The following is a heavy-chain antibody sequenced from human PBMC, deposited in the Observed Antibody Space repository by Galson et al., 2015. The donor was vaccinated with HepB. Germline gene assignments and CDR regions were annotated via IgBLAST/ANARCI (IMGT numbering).Heavy chain of an antibody. CDR1: GGSISSYY. V-gene: IGHV4-4*07. J-gene: IGHJ5*02. Sequence: TLSLTCTVSGGSISSYYWSWIRQPAGKGLEWIGRIYTSGSTNYNPSLKSRVTMSVDTSKNQFSLKLSSVTAADTAVYYCARDAWGRVVPAAMGFDPWGQGTLVTVSS. CDR2: IYTSGST. CDR3: ARDAWGRVVPAAMGFDP. D-gene: IGHD2-2*01.